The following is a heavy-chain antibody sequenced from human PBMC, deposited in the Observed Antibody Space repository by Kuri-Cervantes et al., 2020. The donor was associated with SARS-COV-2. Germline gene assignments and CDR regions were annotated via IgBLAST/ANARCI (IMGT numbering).Heavy chain of an antibody. V-gene: IGHV4-59*01. D-gene: IGHD6-25*01. CDR2: IYFSGIT. CDR3: AREPRLGYLDY. Sequence: SETLSLTCTVSGDSISRDYWTWIRQPPGKGLEWIGYIYFSGITHYNPSLKSRVTISVDTSKNQFSLKVSSVTAADTAVYYCAREPRLGYLDYWGRGTLVTVSS. J-gene: IGHJ4*02. CDR1: GDSISRDY.